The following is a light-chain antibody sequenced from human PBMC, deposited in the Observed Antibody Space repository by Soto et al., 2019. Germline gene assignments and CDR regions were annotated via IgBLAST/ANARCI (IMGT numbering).Light chain of an antibody. CDR1: SSNVGGYNY. Sequence: QSVLTQPASVSGSPGQSITISCTGTSSNVGGYNYVSWYQQHPGRAPKLIIYDVTNRPSGISNRFSGSKSGNTASLTISGLQTEDEADYYCISFTSRHIYAFGTGTKVTVL. V-gene: IGLV2-14*03. CDR3: ISFTSRHIYA. CDR2: DVT. J-gene: IGLJ1*01.